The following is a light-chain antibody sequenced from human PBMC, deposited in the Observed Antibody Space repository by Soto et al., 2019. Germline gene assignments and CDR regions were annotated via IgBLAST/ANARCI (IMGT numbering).Light chain of an antibody. CDR3: HQGRS. CDR2: DAS. V-gene: IGKV3-11*01. CDR1: QNIDTY. J-gene: IGKJ5*01. Sequence: EVVLTQSPATLSVSPGERATLACWASQNIDTYLAWYQQRPGQAPRLLIDDASNRATGIPARFRGSRSGTDITLTISNLEPEDFAVYYCHQGRSFGQGTRVEIK.